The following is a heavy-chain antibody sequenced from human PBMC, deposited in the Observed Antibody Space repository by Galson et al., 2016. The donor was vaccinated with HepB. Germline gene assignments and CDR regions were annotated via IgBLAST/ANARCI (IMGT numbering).Heavy chain of an antibody. V-gene: IGHV4-31*03. J-gene: IGHJ5*02. D-gene: IGHD3-3*01. CDR2: IYNNGNS. CDR3: AGGLFGVFTGP. Sequence: TLSLTCTVSRGSISSGSHYWTWIRQHPGKGLEWIGYIYNNGNSYYNPSLKSRVTISVDTSKNQFSLNLSSVTAAGTAVYYCAGGLFGVFTGPWGQGTPVTVSS. CDR1: RGSISSGSHY.